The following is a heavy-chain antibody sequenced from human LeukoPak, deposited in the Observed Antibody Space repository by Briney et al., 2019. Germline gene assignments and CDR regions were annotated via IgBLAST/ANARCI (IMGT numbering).Heavy chain of an antibody. D-gene: IGHD4-17*01. CDR2: ISGSGGST. V-gene: IGHV3-23*01. CDR1: GFTFSSYA. J-gene: IGHJ4*02. CDR3: ARAHYGDYGVGY. Sequence: GSLRLSCAASGFTFSSYAMSWVRQAPGKGLEWVSAISGSGGSTYYADSVKGRFTISRDNSKNTLYLQMNSLRAEDTAVYYCARAHYGDYGVGYWGQGTQVTVSS.